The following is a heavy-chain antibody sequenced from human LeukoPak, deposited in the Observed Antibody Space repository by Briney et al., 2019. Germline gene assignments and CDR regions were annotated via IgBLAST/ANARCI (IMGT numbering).Heavy chain of an antibody. CDR3: ARDKAGSTAAEE. Sequence: GASVKVSCKTSGYTFTSFGISWVRQAPGQALEWMGWISANNGNTNYAQKVQGRVTMTTDTSTSTAYMELRRLRSDDTAIYYCARDKAGSTAAEEWGQGTLVIVSS. D-gene: IGHD6-13*01. CDR1: GYTFTSFG. J-gene: IGHJ4*02. V-gene: IGHV1-18*01. CDR2: ISANNGNT.